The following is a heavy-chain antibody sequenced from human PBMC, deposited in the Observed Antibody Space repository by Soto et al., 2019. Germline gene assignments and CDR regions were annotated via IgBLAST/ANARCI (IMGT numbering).Heavy chain of an antibody. CDR3: ARRGGKLGVTGTMGHFDY. V-gene: IGHV4-39*01. CDR1: GGSISSTTYS. D-gene: IGHD1-20*01. CDR2: MYYSGTT. Sequence: SETLSLTCTVSGGSISSTTYSWGWIRQPPGKGLEWIGSMYYSGTTYSNPSLQSRVTIPVDTSNNQFSLKLTSVTAADTSVYFCARRGGKLGVTGTMGHFDYWGQGSPVTAPQ. J-gene: IGHJ4*02.